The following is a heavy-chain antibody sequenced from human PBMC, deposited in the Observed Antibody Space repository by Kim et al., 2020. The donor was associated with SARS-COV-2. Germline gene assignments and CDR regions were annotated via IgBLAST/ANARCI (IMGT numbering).Heavy chain of an antibody. J-gene: IGHJ4*02. Sequence: FQGRVTITADESTSTAYLELNRLRSEDTAVYYCAREALGGYYDSSCYIDYWGQGTLVTVSS. V-gene: IGHV1-69*01. CDR3: AREALGGYYDSSCYIDY. D-gene: IGHD3-22*01.